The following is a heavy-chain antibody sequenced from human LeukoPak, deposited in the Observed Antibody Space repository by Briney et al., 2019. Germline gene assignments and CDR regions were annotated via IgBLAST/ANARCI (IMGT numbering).Heavy chain of an antibody. CDR3: ARESSSWAYYGDYATFDY. V-gene: IGHV4-30-4*01. CDR2: IYYSGST. J-gene: IGHJ4*02. D-gene: IGHD4-17*01. CDR1: GGSISSGDYY. Sequence: PSQTLSLTCTVSGGSISSGDYYWSWIRQPPGKGLEWIGYIYYSGSTYYNPSLKSRVTISVDTSKNQFSLKLSSVTAADTAVYYCARESSSWAYYGDYATFDYWGQGTLVTVSS.